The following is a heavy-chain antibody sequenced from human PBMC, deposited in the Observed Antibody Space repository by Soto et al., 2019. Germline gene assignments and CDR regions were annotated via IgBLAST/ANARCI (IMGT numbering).Heavy chain of an antibody. CDR3: ARSDGRY. Sequence: SETLSLTCTVSGGSISSYYWSWVRQPPGKELQYIGYIYYSGSTNYNPSLKSRVTISVDTSKNQFSLKLSSVTAADTAVYYCARSDGRYWGQGTLVTV. CDR1: GGSISSYY. J-gene: IGHJ4*02. CDR2: IYYSGST. V-gene: IGHV4-59*01.